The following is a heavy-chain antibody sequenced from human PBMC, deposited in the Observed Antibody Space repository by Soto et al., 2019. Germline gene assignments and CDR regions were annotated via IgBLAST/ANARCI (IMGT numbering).Heavy chain of an antibody. CDR2: IYYSGST. V-gene: IGHV4-30-4*01. D-gene: IGHD5-12*01. J-gene: IGHJ6*02. Sequence: PSQTLFLTCTVSGGSISSGDYYWSWIRQSPGKGLEWIGYIYYSGSTYYNPSLKSRVTISVDTSKNQFSLKLSSVTAAETAVYYCASDSGGGHYYYGMDVWGQGTTVTASS. CDR3: ASDSGGGHYYYGMDV. CDR1: GGSISSGDYY.